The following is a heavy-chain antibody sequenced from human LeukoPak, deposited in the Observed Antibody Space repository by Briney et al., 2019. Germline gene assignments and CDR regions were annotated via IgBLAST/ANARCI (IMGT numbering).Heavy chain of an antibody. V-gene: IGHV3-73*01. CDR1: GFTFSGSA. D-gene: IGHD5-18*01. J-gene: IGHJ4*02. Sequence: PGRSLRLSCAASGFTFSGSAMHWVRQASGKGLEWVGRIRSKANSYATAYAASVKGRFTISRDDSKNTAYLQMNSLKTEDTAVYYCVHTAMVPYCFDYWGQGTLVTVSS. CDR3: VHTAMVPYCFDY. CDR2: IRSKANSYAT.